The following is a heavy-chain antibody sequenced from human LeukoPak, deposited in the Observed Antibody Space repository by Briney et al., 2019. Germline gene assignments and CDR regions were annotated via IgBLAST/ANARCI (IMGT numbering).Heavy chain of an antibody. Sequence: PSETLSLTCTVSGGSISSGGHSWSWIRQPPGKGLEWIGYIYHSGSGSTYYNPSLKSRVTISIDKSKNQFSLKLSSVTAADTAVYYCARVVWFGTTPRFDPWGQGTLVTVSS. CDR3: ARVVWFGTTPRFDP. CDR1: GGSISSGGHS. V-gene: IGHV4-30-2*01. CDR2: IYHSGSGST. D-gene: IGHD3-10*01. J-gene: IGHJ5*02.